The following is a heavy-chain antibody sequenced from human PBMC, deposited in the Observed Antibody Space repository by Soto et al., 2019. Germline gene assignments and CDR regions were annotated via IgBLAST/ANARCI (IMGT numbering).Heavy chain of an antibody. J-gene: IGHJ3*02. D-gene: IGHD3-10*01. CDR3: AKGILWFGEFDAFDI. Sequence: QVQLVESGGGVVQPGRSLRLSCAASGFTFSSYGMHWVRQAPGKGLEWVAVISYDGSNKYYADSVKGRFTISRDNSKNTLYLQMNSLRAEDTAVYYCAKGILWFGEFDAFDIWGQGTMVTVSS. V-gene: IGHV3-30*18. CDR1: GFTFSSYG. CDR2: ISYDGSNK.